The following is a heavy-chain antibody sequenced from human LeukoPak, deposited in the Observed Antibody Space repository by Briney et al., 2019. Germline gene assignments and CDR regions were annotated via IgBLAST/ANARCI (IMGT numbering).Heavy chain of an antibody. V-gene: IGHV3-30*04. Sequence: GSLRLSCAASGFTFSSYAMHWVRQAPGKGLEWVAVISYDGSNKYYADSVKGRFTISRDNSKNTLYPQMNSLRAEDTAVYYCARDGGGSYYSYYYGMDVWGQGTTVTVSS. J-gene: IGHJ6*02. CDR2: ISYDGSNK. CDR1: GFTFSSYA. CDR3: ARDGGGSYYSYYYGMDV. D-gene: IGHD1-26*01.